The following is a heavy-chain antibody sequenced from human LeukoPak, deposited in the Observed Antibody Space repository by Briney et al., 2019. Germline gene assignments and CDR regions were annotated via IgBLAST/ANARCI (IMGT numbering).Heavy chain of an antibody. CDR3: AKLSTAMVPYFDY. CDR1: GFTFSTYA. V-gene: IGHV3-23*01. J-gene: IGHJ4*02. Sequence: GRSLRLSCTASGFTFSTYAMHWVRQAPGKGLEWVSAISGSGGSTYYADSVKGRFTISRDNSKNTLYLQMNSLRAEDTAVYYCAKLSTAMVPYFDYWGQGTLVTVSS. D-gene: IGHD5-18*01. CDR2: ISGSGGST.